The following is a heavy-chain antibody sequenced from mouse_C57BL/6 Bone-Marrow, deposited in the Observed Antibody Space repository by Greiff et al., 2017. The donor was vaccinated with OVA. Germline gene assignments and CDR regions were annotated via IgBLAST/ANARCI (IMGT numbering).Heavy chain of an antibody. CDR2: ISSGGSYT. J-gene: IGHJ2*01. CDR1: GFTFSSYG. Sequence: EVQLVESGGDLVKPGGSLKLSCAASGFTFSSYGMSWVRPTPDKRLEWVATISSGGSYTYYPDSVKGRFTISRDNAKNTLYLQMSSLKSEDTAMYYCARQVRYFDYWGQGTTLPVSS. CDR3: ARQVRYFDY. V-gene: IGHV5-6*01. D-gene: IGHD1-1*01.